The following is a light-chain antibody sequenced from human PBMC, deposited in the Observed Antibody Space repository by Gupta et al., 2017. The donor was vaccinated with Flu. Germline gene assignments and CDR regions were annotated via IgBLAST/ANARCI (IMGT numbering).Light chain of an antibody. V-gene: IGLV1-51*02. CDR1: SSNIGNNY. CDR3: GTWDSSLSAVV. CDR2: ENN. Sequence: QSVLTQPPPVSAAPSQKVTISCSGSSSNIGNNYVSWYQQLPGTAPKLLIYENNKRPSGIPDRFSGSKSGTSATLGITGLQTGDEADYYCGTWDSSLSAVVFGGGTKLTGL. J-gene: IGLJ2*01.